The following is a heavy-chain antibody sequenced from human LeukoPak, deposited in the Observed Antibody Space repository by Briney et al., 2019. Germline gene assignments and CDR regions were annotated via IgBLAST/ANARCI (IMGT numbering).Heavy chain of an antibody. V-gene: IGHV1-46*01. CDR1: GYTFTSYY. Sequence: GASVKVSFKASGYTFTSYYMHWVRQAPGQGLEWMGIVNPSGGSTSYAQKFQGRVTMTRDTSTSTVYMELSSLRSEDTAVYYCASTPRATVTTFHDYWGQGTLVTVSS. CDR2: VNPSGGST. CDR3: ASTPRATVTTFHDY. D-gene: IGHD4-17*01. J-gene: IGHJ4*02.